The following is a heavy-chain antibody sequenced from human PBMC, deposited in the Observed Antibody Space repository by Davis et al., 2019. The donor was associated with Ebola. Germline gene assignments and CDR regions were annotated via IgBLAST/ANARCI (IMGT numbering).Heavy chain of an antibody. J-gene: IGHJ4*02. CDR2: IIPIFGTA. CDR1: GYSFTSYW. V-gene: IGHV1-69*01. Sequence: KISCKGSGYSFTSYWISWVRQAPGQGLEWMGGIIPIFGTANYAQKFQGRVTITADESTSTAYMELSSLRSEDTAVYYCARAPGHCSGGSCYWGYWGQGTLVTVSS. CDR3: ARAPGHCSGGSCYWGY. D-gene: IGHD2-15*01.